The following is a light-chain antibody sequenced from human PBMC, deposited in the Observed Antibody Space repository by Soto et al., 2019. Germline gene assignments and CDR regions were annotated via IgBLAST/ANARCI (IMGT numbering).Light chain of an antibody. J-gene: IGKJ1*01. V-gene: IGKV3-20*01. CDR1: QSVSSNL. CDR2: GAS. Sequence: ETVLTQSPGTLSLSPGERATLSCRASQSVSSNLLAWYQEKPGQAPRLLIYGASSRATGIPDRFSGSGSGTDFTLTISRLEPEDFAVYYCQQYGSSPRTFGQGTKVDIK. CDR3: QQYGSSPRT.